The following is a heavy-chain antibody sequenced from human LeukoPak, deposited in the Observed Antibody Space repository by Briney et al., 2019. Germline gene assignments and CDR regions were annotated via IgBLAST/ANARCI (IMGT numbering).Heavy chain of an antibody. CDR1: GGTFSSYA. D-gene: IGHD6-19*01. CDR3: AREGHSSGWYSD. V-gene: IGHV1-69*13. Sequence: ASVKVSCKASGGTFSSYAISWVRQAPGQGLEWMGGIIPIFGTANYAQKFQGRVTITADESTSTAYMELSSLRSEDTAVYYCAREGHSSGWYSDWGQGTLVTVSS. CDR2: IIPIFGTA. J-gene: IGHJ4*02.